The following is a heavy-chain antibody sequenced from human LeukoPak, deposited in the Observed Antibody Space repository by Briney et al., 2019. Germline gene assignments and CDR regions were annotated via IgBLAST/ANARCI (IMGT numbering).Heavy chain of an antibody. D-gene: IGHD2-15*01. Sequence: GGSLRLSCAASGFTFSSYSMNWVRQAPGKGLEWVAFIWYDGSNKYYADSVKGRFTISRDNSRNTLFLQMNSLRAEDTAVYYCATDRATQYFDYWGQGTLVSVSS. CDR3: ATDRATQYFDY. CDR2: IWYDGSNK. J-gene: IGHJ4*02. V-gene: IGHV3-33*08. CDR1: GFTFSSYS.